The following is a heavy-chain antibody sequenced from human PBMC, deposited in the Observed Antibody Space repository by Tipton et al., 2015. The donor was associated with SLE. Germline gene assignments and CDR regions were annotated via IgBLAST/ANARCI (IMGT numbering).Heavy chain of an antibody. J-gene: IGHJ4*02. CDR3: ASGLSFDY. D-gene: IGHD3/OR15-3a*01. Sequence: PSLTCTVSGGSISSSSYYWGWIRQPPGKGLEWIGSIYYSGSTYYNPSLKSRVTISVDTSKNQFSLKLSSVTAADTAVYYCASGLSFDYWGQGTLVTVSS. CDR1: GGSISSSSYY. CDR2: IYYSGST. V-gene: IGHV4-39*07.